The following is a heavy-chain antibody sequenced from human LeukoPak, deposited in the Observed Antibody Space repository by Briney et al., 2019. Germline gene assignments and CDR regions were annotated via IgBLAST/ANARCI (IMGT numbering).Heavy chain of an antibody. CDR3: ARQIAYNWFDP. CDR2: ISVYNGNA. V-gene: IGHV1-18*01. J-gene: IGHJ5*02. CDR1: VYTLTSYG. Sequence: GASVKVSCKSSVYTLTSYGISWVRQAPGQGLEWMGWISVYNGNANYAQKLQGRVTMTTDTSTTTAYMELRSLRSDDTAVYYCARQIAYNWFDPWGQGTLVTVSS.